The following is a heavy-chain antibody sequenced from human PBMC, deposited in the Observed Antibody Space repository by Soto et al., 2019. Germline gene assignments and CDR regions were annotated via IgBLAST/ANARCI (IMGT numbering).Heavy chain of an antibody. CDR2: ISYDGSNK. D-gene: IGHD2-15*01. J-gene: IGHJ6*02. V-gene: IGHV3-30-3*01. CDR3: ARDPRVAYYYYYGMDV. CDR1: GFTFSSYA. Sequence: GGSLRLSCAASGFTFSSYAMHWVRQAPGKGLEWVAVISYDGSNKYYADSVKGRFTISRDNSKNTLYLQMNSLRAEDTAVYYCARDPRVAYYYYYGMDVWGQGTTVTVSS.